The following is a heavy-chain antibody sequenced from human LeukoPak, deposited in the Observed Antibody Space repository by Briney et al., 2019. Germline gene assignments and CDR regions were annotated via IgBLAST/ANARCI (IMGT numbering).Heavy chain of an antibody. V-gene: IGHV3-74*01. D-gene: IGHD3-22*01. J-gene: IGHJ4*02. Sequence: GGSLRLSCAASGFTFSRYWMHWARQAPGKGLVWVSRISSDGSSTGYADSVKGRFTISRDNAKNTLYLHMSSLRAEDTAVYYCASANDYDSSGYFHYWGQGTLVTVSS. CDR1: GFTFSRYW. CDR2: ISSDGSST. CDR3: ASANDYDSSGYFHY.